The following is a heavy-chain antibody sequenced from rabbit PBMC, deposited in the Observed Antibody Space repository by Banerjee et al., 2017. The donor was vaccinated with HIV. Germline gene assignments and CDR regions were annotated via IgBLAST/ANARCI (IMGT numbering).Heavy chain of an antibody. CDR2: MHIGDDNT. J-gene: IGHJ4*01. CDR3: ARSTMNLVYFGL. Sequence: QSLEESGGGLVKPGASLTLTCKASGFSFSSGYGMCWVRQAPGKGLEWIGCMHIGDDNTYYASWAKGRFTISKTSSTTVTLQMTSLTAADTAIYFCARSTMNLVYFGLWGPGTLVTVS. D-gene: IGHD2-1*01. V-gene: IGHV1S40*01. CDR1: GFSFSSGYG.